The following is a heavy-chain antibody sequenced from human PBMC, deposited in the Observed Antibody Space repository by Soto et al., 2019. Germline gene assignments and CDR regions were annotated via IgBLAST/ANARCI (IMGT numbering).Heavy chain of an antibody. CDR3: ARGVLRYFDWLSAGYNWFDP. CDR2: IIPILGIA. Sequence: QVQLVQSGAEVKKPGSSVKVSCKASGGTFSSYTISWVRQAPGQGLEWMGRIIPILGIANYAQKFQGRVTITADKSTSTAYMELSRLRSEYTAVYYCARGVLRYFDWLSAGYNWFDPWGQGTLVTVSS. D-gene: IGHD3-9*01. V-gene: IGHV1-69*02. CDR1: GGTFSSYT. J-gene: IGHJ5*02.